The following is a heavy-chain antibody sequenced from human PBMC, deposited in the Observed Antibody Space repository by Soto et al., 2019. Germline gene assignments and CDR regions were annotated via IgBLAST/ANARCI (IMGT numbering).Heavy chain of an antibody. CDR3: ASHSSHWPFFDF. CDR2: IYYTGLS. Sequence: SETLSLTCTFSGCSISSYYWSWIRQPPGKGLEWIGYIYYTGLSNSNPSLNSRVTMSVDTSKNQFSLKLSSVTAADTAVYYCASHSSHWPFFDFWGQGTLVTVSS. D-gene: IGHD6-13*01. CDR1: GCSISSYY. J-gene: IGHJ4*02. V-gene: IGHV4-59*01.